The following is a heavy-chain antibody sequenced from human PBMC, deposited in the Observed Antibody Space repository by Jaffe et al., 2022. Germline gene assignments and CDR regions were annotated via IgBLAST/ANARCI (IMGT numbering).Heavy chain of an antibody. J-gene: IGHJ2*01. CDR3: AKDREAARPVVSWYFDL. Sequence: EVQLLESGGGLVQPGGSLRLSCAASGFTFSSYAMSWVRQAPGKGLEWVSAISGSGGSTYYADSVKGRFTISRDNSKNTLYLQMNSLRAEDTAVYYCAKDREAARPVVSWYFDLWGRGTLVTVSS. D-gene: IGHD6-6*01. V-gene: IGHV3-23*01. CDR2: ISGSGGST. CDR1: GFTFSSYA.